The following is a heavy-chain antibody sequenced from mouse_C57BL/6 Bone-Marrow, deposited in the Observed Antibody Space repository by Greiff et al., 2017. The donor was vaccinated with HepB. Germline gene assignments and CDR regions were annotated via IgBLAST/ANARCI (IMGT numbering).Heavy chain of an antibody. CDR1: GYTFTSYW. CDR2: IYPGRGST. CDR3: ARAAYYGSSYAYFDY. Sequence: VQLQQPGAELVKPGASVKMSCKASGYTFTSYWITWVKQRPGQGLEWIGDIYPGRGSTNYNEKFKSKATLTVDTSSSTAYMQLSSLTAEDSAVYYCARAAYYGSSYAYFDYWGQGTTLTVSS. V-gene: IGHV1-55*01. D-gene: IGHD1-1*01. J-gene: IGHJ2*01.